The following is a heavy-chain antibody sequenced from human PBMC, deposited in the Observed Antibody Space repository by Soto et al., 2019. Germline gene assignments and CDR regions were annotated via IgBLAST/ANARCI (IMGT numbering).Heavy chain of an antibody. D-gene: IGHD4-17*01. V-gene: IGHV4-34*01. CDR3: ARARPDGGFDP. CDR1: GGSFSGYY. Sequence: QVQLQQWGAGLLKPSETLSLTCAVYGGSFSGYYWSWIRQPPGKGLEWIGEINHSGSTNYNPSLKSRVTISVDPSKNQFSLKLSSVTAADTAVYYCARARPDGGFDPWGQGTLVTVSS. J-gene: IGHJ5*02. CDR2: INHSGST.